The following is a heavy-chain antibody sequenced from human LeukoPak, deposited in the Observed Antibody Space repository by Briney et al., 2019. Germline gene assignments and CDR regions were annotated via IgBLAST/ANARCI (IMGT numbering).Heavy chain of an antibody. V-gene: IGHV4-4*07. J-gene: IGHJ4*02. Sequence: SETLSLTCTVSGGSISSYYWSWIRQPAGKGLEWIGRIYTSGSTNYNPSLKSRVTMSVDTSKNQFSLKLSSVAAADTVVYYCATYGLYCSSTSCYKGMRDYWGQGTLVTVSS. CDR1: GGSISSYY. D-gene: IGHD2-2*02. CDR3: ATYGLYCSSTSCYKGMRDY. CDR2: IYTSGST.